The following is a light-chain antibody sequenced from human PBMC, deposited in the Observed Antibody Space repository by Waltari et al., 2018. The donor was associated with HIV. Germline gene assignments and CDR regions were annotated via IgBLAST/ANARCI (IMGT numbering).Light chain of an antibody. CDR1: SSDVGGYNF. V-gene: IGLV2-23*02. J-gene: IGLJ3*02. CDR2: DVF. CDR3: CSYAGSRTWV. Sequence: QSALTQPASVSGSPGPSLTVSCTGTSSDVGGYNFVSWYQQPPGKAPKLIIFDVFKRPAGVSERFSGSRSGNTASLTVSGLQAEDEADYYCCSYAGSRTWVFGGGTALTVL.